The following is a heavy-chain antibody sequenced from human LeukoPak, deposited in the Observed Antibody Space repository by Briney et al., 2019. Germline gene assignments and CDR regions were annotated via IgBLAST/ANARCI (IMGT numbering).Heavy chain of an antibody. CDR2: IYYSGST. D-gene: IGHD4-17*01. Sequence: SETLSLTCTVSGGSISSYYWSWLRQPPGKGLEGIGYIYYSGSTNYNPSLKSRVTISVDTSKNQFSLKLSSVPAADTAVYYCARVSDDYGDFIDYWGQGTLVTVS. CDR3: ARVSDDYGDFIDY. J-gene: IGHJ4*02. V-gene: IGHV4-59*01. CDR1: GGSISSYY.